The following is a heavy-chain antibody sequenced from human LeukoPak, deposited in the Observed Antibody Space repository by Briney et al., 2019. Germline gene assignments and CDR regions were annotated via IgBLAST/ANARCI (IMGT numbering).Heavy chain of an antibody. CDR2: ISGSGGST. D-gene: IGHD3-22*01. J-gene: IGHJ4*02. V-gene: IGHV3-23*01. CDR1: GFTFSSYA. Sequence: GGSLRLSCAASGFTFSSYAMSWVRQAPGKGLEWVSAISGSGGSTYYADSVKGRFTISRDNSKNTLYLQMNSLRAEDTAVYYCARGFKYYDSSGYSFDYWGQGTLVTVSS. CDR3: ARGFKYYDSSGYSFDY.